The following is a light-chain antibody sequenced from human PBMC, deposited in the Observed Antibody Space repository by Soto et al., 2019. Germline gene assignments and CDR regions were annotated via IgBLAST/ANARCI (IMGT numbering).Light chain of an antibody. CDR1: QSVSSN. J-gene: IGKJ2*01. Sequence: EIVMTQSPATLSVSPGERATLSCRASQSVSSNLAWYQQKPGQAPRLLIYGASTRATGIPARFSGSRSGTEFTLTISGLQYEDFAFYYCQQYNNWPYTFGQGTKLEI. CDR2: GAS. V-gene: IGKV3-15*01. CDR3: QQYNNWPYT.